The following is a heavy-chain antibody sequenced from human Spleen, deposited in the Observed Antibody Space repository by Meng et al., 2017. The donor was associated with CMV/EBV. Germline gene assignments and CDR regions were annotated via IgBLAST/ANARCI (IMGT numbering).Heavy chain of an antibody. CDR2: ISWDSDTI. V-gene: IGHV3-9*01. J-gene: IGHJ4*02. D-gene: IGHD5-24*01. CDR1: GFTFGDFA. Sequence: SLKISCAASGFTFGDFAMHWVRQAPGKGLEWVSGISWDSDTIDYADSVKGRFTISRDNAKNSLYLQMNSLRAEDTAVYYCARSLPEDYWGQGTLVTVSS. CDR3: ARSLPEDY.